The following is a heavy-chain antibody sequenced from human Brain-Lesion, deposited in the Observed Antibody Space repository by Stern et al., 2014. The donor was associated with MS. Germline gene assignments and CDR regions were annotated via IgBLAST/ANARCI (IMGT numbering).Heavy chain of an antibody. CDR3: ARGRVVPGFQYYATDV. CDR2: IFNSGRT. D-gene: IGHD2-2*01. V-gene: IGHV4-61*02. J-gene: IGHJ6*02. Sequence: MQLVESGPGLVKPSQTLSLSCTVSGGSISSGGYYWSWIRQPAGKGLEWIGRIFNSGRTSYNPSLQRRVTISIDTSKNHFSLRLNSMTAADTAVYYCARGRVVPGFQYYATDVWGQGTTVIVSS. CDR1: GGSISSGGYY.